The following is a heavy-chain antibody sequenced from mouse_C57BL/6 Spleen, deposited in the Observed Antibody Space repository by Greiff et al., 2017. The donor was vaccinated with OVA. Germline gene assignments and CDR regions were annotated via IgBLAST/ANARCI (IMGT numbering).Heavy chain of an antibody. Sequence: QVQLQQPGAELVKPGASVKLSCKASGYTFTSYWMQWVKQRPGQGLEWIGEIDPSDSYTNYNQKFKGKATLTVDTSCSTAYMQLSSLTSEDSAVYDCARGVVYDYDWFAYWGQGTLVTVAA. V-gene: IGHV1-50*01. CDR1: GYTFTSYW. CDR3: ARGVVYDYDWFAY. J-gene: IGHJ3*01. CDR2: IDPSDSYT. D-gene: IGHD2-4*01.